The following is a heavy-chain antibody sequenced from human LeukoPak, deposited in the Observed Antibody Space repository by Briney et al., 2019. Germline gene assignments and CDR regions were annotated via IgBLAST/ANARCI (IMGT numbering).Heavy chain of an antibody. CDR2: IYYSGST. D-gene: IGHD3-10*01. CDR1: GGSISSYY. V-gene: IGHV4-59*01. Sequence: PSETLSLTCTVSGGSISSYYWSWIRQPPGKGLEWIGYIYYSGSTNYNPSLKSRVSISVDTSKNQFSLKLSSVTAADTAVHYCATSDKYGSGSYSDYGMDVWGQGTTVTVSS. CDR3: ATSDKYGSGSYSDYGMDV. J-gene: IGHJ6*02.